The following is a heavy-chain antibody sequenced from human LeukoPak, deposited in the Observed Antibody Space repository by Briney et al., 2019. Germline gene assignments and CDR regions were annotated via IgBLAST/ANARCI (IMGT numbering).Heavy chain of an antibody. D-gene: IGHD3-3*01. CDR1: GGSISSYY. J-gene: IGHJ3*02. CDR3: ARCLSYYDFWSGSFDI. Sequence: PSETLSLTCTVSGGSISSYYWSWIRQPAGKGLEWIGRIYTSGSTNYTPSLKSRVTMSVDTSKNQFSLKLSSVTAADTAVYYCARCLSYYDFWSGSFDIWGQGTMVTVSS. V-gene: IGHV4-4*07. CDR2: IYTSGST.